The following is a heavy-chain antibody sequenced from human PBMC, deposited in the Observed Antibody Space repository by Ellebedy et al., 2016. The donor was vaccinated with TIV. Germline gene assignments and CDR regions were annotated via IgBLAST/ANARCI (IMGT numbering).Heavy chain of an antibody. CDR3: ARRYHTGWPYYLDY. J-gene: IGHJ4*02. V-gene: IGHV4-59*08. CDR1: GGSISNYY. D-gene: IGHD6-19*01. Sequence: MPSETLSLTCTVSGGSISNYYWTWTRQPPGKGLEWIGCIPDSGTTNYSPSLTSRASISVDTSKSQVSLKLNSLTAADTAVYYCARRYHTGWPYYLDYWGPGTLVIVSS. CDR2: IPDSGTT.